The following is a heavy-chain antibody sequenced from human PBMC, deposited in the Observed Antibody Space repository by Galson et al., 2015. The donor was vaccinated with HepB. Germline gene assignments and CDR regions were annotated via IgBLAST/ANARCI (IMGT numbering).Heavy chain of an antibody. CDR2: ISYDGSNK. D-gene: IGHD2-21*02. Sequence: SLRLSCAASGFTFSSYGMHWVRQAPGKGLEWVAVISYDGSNKYYADSVKGRFTISRDNSKNTLYLQMNSLRAEDTAVYYCAKDILEYCGGDCSLDYWGQGTLVTVSS. CDR1: GFTFSSYG. V-gene: IGHV3-30*18. J-gene: IGHJ4*02. CDR3: AKDILEYCGGDCSLDY.